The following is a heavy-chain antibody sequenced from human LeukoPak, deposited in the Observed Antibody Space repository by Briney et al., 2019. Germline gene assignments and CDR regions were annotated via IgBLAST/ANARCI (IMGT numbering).Heavy chain of an antibody. CDR2: IYTSGIA. CDR3: AREEGPPRFDP. CDR1: AASVSRYS. V-gene: IGHV4-4*07. J-gene: IGHJ5*02. Sequence: PSDSLSLTCTLSAASVSRYSSSWIRQPAGKRLEWFGRIYTSGIANYYPSLRSRVTMSVDTSKNQLPLKLSTVAAADTAVYYCAREEGPPRFDPWGQGTLVTVSS.